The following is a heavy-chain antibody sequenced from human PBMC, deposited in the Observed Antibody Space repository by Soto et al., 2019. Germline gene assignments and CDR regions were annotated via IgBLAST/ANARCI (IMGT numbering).Heavy chain of an antibody. V-gene: IGHV3-23*01. CDR2: ISGSGGTT. J-gene: IGHJ4*02. CDR1: GFTFSSYA. CDR3: AKVFFGVVGPFDY. Sequence: PGGSLRLSCAASGFTFSSYAMSWVRQVPGKGLEWVSAISGSGGTTYYADSVKGRFTISRDNSKNTLYLQMNILRAEDTAVYFCAKVFFGVVGPFDYWGQGTLVTVSS. D-gene: IGHD3-3*01.